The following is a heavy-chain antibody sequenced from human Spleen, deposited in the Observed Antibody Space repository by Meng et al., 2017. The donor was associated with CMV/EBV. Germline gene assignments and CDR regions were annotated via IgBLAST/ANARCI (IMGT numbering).Heavy chain of an antibody. D-gene: IGHD5-18*01. CDR2: ISRGGTTM. CDR3: ANVPIPYSYGYSSYYGMDV. CDR1: GFTFSDYY. Sequence: GESLKISCAASGFTFSDYYMGWIRQAPGKGLEWVSYISRGGTTMYHGDSVKGRFTISRDNSKNTLYLQMNSLRAEDTAVYYCANVPIPYSYGYSSYYGMDVWGQGTTVTVSS. J-gene: IGHJ6*02. V-gene: IGHV3-11*01.